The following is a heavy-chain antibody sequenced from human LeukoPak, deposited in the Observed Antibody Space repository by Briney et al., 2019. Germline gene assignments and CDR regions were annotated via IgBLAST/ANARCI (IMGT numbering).Heavy chain of an antibody. D-gene: IGHD3-22*01. CDR1: GFPLSSYC. CDR3: ARAPSEIGGYYPEYFRH. Sequence: GGSLTLPCAASGFPLSSYCMHWPRRAPGKGRVWVSCMKSDGSTNYADSVKGRFTISRDNAKNTVSLQMNSLRAEDTGVYYCARAPSEIGGYYPEYFRHWGQGTLVTASS. J-gene: IGHJ1*01. V-gene: IGHV3-74*01. CDR2: MKSDGST.